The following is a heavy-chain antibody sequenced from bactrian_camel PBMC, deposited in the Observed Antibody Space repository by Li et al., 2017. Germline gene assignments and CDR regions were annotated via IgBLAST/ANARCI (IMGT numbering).Heavy chain of an antibody. CDR2: IDSDGIT. CDR1: GNTDDTKC. Sequence: QVQLVESGGGSVNAGGSLRLSCAVSGNTDDTKCMGWFRQQPGKEREGLATIDSDGITRYADSVKDRFTISMDNAKNTASLQMRSLKPEDTAIYYCAYQGDGGDWCWTGPQYNYWGRG. CDR3: AYQGDGGDWCWTGPQYNY. D-gene: IGHD7*01. V-gene: IGHV3S53*01. J-gene: IGHJ4*01.